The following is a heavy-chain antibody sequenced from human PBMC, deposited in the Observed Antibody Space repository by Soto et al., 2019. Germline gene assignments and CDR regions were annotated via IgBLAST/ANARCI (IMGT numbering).Heavy chain of an antibody. D-gene: IGHD2-8*01. CDR2: ISYDGSNK. CDR1: GFTFSSYA. Sequence: GGSLRLSCAASGFTFSSYAMNWVRQAPGKGLEWVAVISYDGSNKYYADSVKGRFTISRDNSKNTLYLQMNSVRAEDTAVYYCAKGTFNFDSWGQGTLVTVSS. CDR3: AKGTFNFDS. V-gene: IGHV3-30*18. J-gene: IGHJ4*02.